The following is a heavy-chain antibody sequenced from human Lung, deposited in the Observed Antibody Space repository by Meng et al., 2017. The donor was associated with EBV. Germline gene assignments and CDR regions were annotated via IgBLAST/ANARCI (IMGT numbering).Heavy chain of an antibody. CDR1: GFTFSGVA. J-gene: IGHJ4*02. CDR3: TSRSY. V-gene: IGHV3-73*02. CDR2: IRSKANNYAT. D-gene: IGHD3-10*01. Sequence: VQRCGSGGGVSQSGGTLNISRAASGFTFSGVAIHWVRQASGKGLEWVRRIRSKANNYATSFGASVEGRFNISRDDSNNTAYLQMNSLKTEDTAVYYCTSRSYWGQGTLVTVSS.